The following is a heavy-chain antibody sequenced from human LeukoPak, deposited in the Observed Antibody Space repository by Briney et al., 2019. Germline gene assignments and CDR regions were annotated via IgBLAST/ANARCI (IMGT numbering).Heavy chain of an antibody. D-gene: IGHD2-8*02. Sequence: SEALSLTCTVSVYSISSGYYWGWIRQPPGKGRDWIGRIYHSVRTCCNPSLKTRDTISVDTSKNQYSLKLSSGTASKTAVHPCASARYWRSWLDPWGQGTLVTVCS. J-gene: IGHJ5*02. CDR2: IYHSVRT. CDR3: ASARYWRSWLDP. V-gene: IGHV4-38-2*02. CDR1: VYSISSGYY.